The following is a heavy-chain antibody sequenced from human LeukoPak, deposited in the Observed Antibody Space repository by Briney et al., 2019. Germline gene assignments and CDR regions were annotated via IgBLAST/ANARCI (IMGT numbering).Heavy chain of an antibody. CDR3: AKDSRDGYNYVNWYFDL. Sequence: GGSLRLSCAASGFTFSSCAMTWVRQAPGKGLEWVSGISGSGGNTYYADSVKGRFTISRDNSKDTLYLQMNSLRAEDTAVYYCAKDSRDGYNYVNWYFDLWGRGTLVTVSS. D-gene: IGHD5-24*01. V-gene: IGHV3-23*01. CDR1: GFTFSSCA. CDR2: ISGSGGNT. J-gene: IGHJ2*01.